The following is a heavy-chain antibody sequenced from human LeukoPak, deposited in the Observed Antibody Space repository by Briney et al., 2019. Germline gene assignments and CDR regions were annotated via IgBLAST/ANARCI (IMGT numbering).Heavy chain of an antibody. CDR1: GGSISSYY. D-gene: IGHD5-18*01. CDR2: IYYSGST. J-gene: IGHJ5*02. CDR3: ARGGNSYGYDWFDP. Sequence: SSETLSLTWTVSGGSISSYYWSWIRQPPGKGLEWIGYIYYSGSTNYNPSLKSRVTISVDTSKNQFSLKLSSVTAADTAVYYCARGGNSYGYDWFDPWGQGTLVTVSS. V-gene: IGHV4-59*01.